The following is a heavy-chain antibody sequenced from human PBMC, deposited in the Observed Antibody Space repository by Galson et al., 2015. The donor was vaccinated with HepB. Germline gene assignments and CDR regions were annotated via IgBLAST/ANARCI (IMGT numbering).Heavy chain of an antibody. J-gene: IGHJ4*02. CDR2: IYWDDDK. D-gene: IGHD2-21*01. CDR1: GVSLSTSGVG. Sequence: PALVKPTQTVTLTCTFSGVSLSTSGVGVGWIRQPPGKALEWLAPIYWDDDKRYSPSLKSRLTITKDTSKNQVVLTMTNMDPLDTATYYCAHRLGAYFDYWGQGTLVTVSS. V-gene: IGHV2-5*02. CDR3: AHRLGAYFDY.